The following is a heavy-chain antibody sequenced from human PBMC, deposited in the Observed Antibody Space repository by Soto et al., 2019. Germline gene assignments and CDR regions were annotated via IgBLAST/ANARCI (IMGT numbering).Heavy chain of an antibody. CDR2: IIPIFGTA. CDR1: GGTFSSYA. V-gene: IGHV1-69*13. D-gene: IGHD3-22*01. J-gene: IGHJ3*02. CDR3: ARGSAEYYDSSGYYYGSAFDI. Sequence: SVKVSCKASGGTFSSYAISWVRQAPGQGLEWMGGIIPIFGTANYAQKFQGRVTITADESTSTAYMELSSLRSEDTAVYYCARGSAEYYDSSGYYYGSAFDIWGQGTMVTVSS.